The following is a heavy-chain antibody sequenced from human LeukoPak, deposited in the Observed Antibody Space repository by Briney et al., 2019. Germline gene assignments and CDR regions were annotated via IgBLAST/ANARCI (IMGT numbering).Heavy chain of an antibody. CDR3: AKDIGYDSSGYWEAFDI. CDR1: GFTFDDYA. Sequence: GGTLRLSCAASGFTFDDYAMHWVRQAPGKGLEWVSGISWNSGSIGYADSVKGRFTISRDNAKNSLYLQMNSLRAEDTALYYCAKDIGYDSSGYWEAFDIWGQGTMVTVSS. D-gene: IGHD3-22*01. CDR2: ISWNSGSI. V-gene: IGHV3-9*01. J-gene: IGHJ3*02.